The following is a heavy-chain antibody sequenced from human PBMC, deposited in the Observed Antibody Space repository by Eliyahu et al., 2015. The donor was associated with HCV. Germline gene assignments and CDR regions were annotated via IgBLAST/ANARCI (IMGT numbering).Heavy chain of an antibody. CDR3: ARLGPETYCGGDCQPGDFDY. CDR2: IWYDGSNK. J-gene: IGHJ4*02. CDR1: GFTFXSYG. V-gene: IGHV3-33*01. D-gene: IGHD2-21*02. Sequence: QVQLVESGGGVVQPGRSLRLSCAASGFTFXSYGMXWVRQAPGKGLXGVAVIWYDGSNKYYADSVKGRFTISRDNSKNTLYLQMNSLRAEDTAVYYCARLGPETYCGGDCQPGDFDYWGQGTLVTVSS.